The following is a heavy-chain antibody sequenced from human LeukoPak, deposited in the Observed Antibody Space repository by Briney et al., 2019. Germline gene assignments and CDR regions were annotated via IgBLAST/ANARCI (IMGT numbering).Heavy chain of an antibody. V-gene: IGHV3-23*01. CDR3: AKDLDRAYYYYGMDV. J-gene: IGHJ6*02. Sequence: QPGGSLRLSCIASGFTFSSYAMSWVRQAPGKGLEWVSAVSDSGYSAHYADSVKGRFTISRDNSKNTLYLQMNSLRDEDTAVYYCAKDLDRAYYYYGMDVWGQGTTVTVSS. D-gene: IGHD1-14*01. CDR1: GFTFSSYA. CDR2: VSDSGYSA.